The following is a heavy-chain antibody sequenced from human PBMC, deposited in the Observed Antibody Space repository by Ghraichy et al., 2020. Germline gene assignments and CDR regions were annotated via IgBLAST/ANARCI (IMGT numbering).Heavy chain of an antibody. CDR1: GGSISSSSYY. CDR3: ARQRGYCSSTSCYLDY. D-gene: IGHD2-2*01. Sequence: SETLSLTCTVSGGSISSSSYYWGWIRQPPGKGLEWIGSIYYSGSTYYNPSLKSRVTISVDTSKNQFSLKLSSVTAADTAVYYCARQRGYCSSTSCYLDYWGQGTLVTVSS. V-gene: IGHV4-39*01. CDR2: IYYSGST. J-gene: IGHJ4*02.